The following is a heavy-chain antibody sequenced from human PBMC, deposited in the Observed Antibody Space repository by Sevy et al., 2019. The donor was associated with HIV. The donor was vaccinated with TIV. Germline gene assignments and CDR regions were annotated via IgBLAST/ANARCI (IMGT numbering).Heavy chain of an antibody. Sequence: GGSLRLSCAVSGFIFSDYYMSWIRQAPGKGLEWVSYISSSGMTIYYADSVKDRFTISRDNAKNSLYLQMNSLRAEDTAVYYCARRRFGGIRDAFDIWGQGTMVTVSS. CDR2: ISSSGMTI. D-gene: IGHD3-10*01. CDR1: GFIFSDYY. V-gene: IGHV3-11*01. CDR3: ARRRFGGIRDAFDI. J-gene: IGHJ3*02.